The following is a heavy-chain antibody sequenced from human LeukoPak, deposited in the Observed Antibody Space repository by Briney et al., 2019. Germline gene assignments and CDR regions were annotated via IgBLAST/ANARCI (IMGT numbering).Heavy chain of an antibody. J-gene: IGHJ4*02. CDR2: ISSSSSTI. Sequence: GGSLRLSCAASGFTFSSYSMNWVRQAPGKGLEGVSYISSSSSTIYYADSVKGRFTISRDNAKNSLYLQMNSLRAEDTAVYYCARAFYSGEGFYFDYWGQGTLVTVSS. D-gene: IGHD1-26*01. CDR1: GFTFSSYS. CDR3: ARAFYSGEGFYFDY. V-gene: IGHV3-48*01.